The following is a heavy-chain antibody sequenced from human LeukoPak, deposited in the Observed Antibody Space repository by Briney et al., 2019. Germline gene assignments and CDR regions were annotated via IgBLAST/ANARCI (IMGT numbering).Heavy chain of an antibody. CDR2: MKPDSGAT. CDR3: VRGGLHCRGTDCYSTGLFDS. CDR1: GYTFNTYD. V-gene: IGHV1-8*03. J-gene: IGHJ4*02. Sequence: ASVKVSCKASGYTFNTYDINWARQATGQGLEWMGWMKPDSGATGYAPRFQGRVTITRNMSISTAYMELSSLRSEDTAVYYCVRGGLHCRGTDCYSTGLFDSWGRGTLVIVSS. D-gene: IGHD2-21*02.